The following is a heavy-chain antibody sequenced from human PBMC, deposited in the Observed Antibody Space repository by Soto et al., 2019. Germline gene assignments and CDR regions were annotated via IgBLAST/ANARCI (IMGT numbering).Heavy chain of an antibody. CDR2: IYYSGST. D-gene: IGHD6-13*01. CDR1: GGSITSYY. CDR3: ARHHREAASATVHYYYSMDV. Sequence: QVQLQESGPGLVKPSETLSLTCTVSGGSITSYYWTWIRQPPGKGLEWIGNIYYSGSTNYNPSLKSRVTISVDTSKNQFSLKLRSVTAADTAVYYCARHHREAASATVHYYYSMDVWGKGATVTVSS. J-gene: IGHJ6*03. V-gene: IGHV4-59*08.